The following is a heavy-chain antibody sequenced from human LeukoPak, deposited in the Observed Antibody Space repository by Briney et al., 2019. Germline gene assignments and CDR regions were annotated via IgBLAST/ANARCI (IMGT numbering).Heavy chain of an antibody. V-gene: IGHV4-59*01. CDR2: IYYSGST. D-gene: IGHD3-22*01. Sequence: PSETLSLTCTVSGGSISSYYWSWIRQPPGKGLEWIGYIYYSGSTNYNPSLKSRVTISVDTSKNQFSLKLSSVTAADTAVYYCARRNNHYYHTLPDNWFDPWGQGTLVTVSS. J-gene: IGHJ5*02. CDR3: ARRNNHYYHTLPDNWFDP. CDR1: GGSISSYY.